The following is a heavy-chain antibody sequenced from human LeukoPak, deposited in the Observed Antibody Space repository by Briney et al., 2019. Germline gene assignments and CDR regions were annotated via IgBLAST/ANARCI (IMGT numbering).Heavy chain of an antibody. CDR1: GFTFSNYA. Sequence: GGSLRLSCAASGFTFSNYAMHWVRQAPGKGLEWVAVISYDGSNKDYADSVMGRFTISRDNSKNTLYLQMNSLRAEDTAVYYCARAGSGYDSSWFDPWGQGTLVTVSS. V-gene: IGHV3-30-3*01. CDR2: ISYDGSNK. D-gene: IGHD5-12*01. J-gene: IGHJ5*02. CDR3: ARAGSGYDSSWFDP.